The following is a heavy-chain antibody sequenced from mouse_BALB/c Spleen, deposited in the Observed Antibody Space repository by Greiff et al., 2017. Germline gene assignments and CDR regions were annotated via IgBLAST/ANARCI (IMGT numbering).Heavy chain of an antibody. Sequence: EVMLVESGGGLVQPGGSRKLSCAASGFTFSSFGMHWVRQAPEKGLEWVAYISSGSSTIYYADTVKGRFTISRDNPKNTLFLQMTSLRSEDTAMYYCARKRYYDYDWYFDVWGAGTTVTVSS. V-gene: IGHV5-17*02. J-gene: IGHJ1*01. CDR3: ARKRYYDYDWYFDV. CDR1: GFTFSSFG. CDR2: ISSGSSTI. D-gene: IGHD2-4*01.